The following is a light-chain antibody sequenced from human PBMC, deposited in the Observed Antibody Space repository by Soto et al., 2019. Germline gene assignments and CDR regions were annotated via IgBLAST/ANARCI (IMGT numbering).Light chain of an antibody. J-gene: IGKJ1*01. Sequence: EIVLTQSPGTLALSPWERATLSFRASQSVTSSYLVWYQQTNGQPPRLPIYGASSRDTGIPDRFSGIRSGTDFTLRLSSLEPEDFSMYYCQQYGTSPVTFGQGTKVDIK. V-gene: IGKV3-20*01. CDR1: QSVTSSY. CDR2: GAS. CDR3: QQYGTSPVT.